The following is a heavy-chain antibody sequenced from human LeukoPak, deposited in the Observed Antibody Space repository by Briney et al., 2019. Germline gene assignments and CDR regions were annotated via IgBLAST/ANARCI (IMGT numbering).Heavy chain of an antibody. CDR3: ASTSNYAFNI. J-gene: IGHJ3*02. V-gene: IGHV4-59*08. Sequence: SETLSLTCTVSGDSVSNYYWSRIRQPPGKGLEWIGYIYYSGSTNSNPSLKSRVTISVDTSKNQFSLKVRSVTAADAAVYYCASTSNYAFNIWGQGTMVTVSS. CDR2: IYYSGST. CDR1: GDSVSNYY. D-gene: IGHD5-24*01.